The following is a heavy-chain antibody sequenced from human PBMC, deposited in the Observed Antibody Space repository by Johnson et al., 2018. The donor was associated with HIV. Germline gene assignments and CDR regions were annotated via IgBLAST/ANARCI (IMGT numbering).Heavy chain of an antibody. CDR1: GFTFDDYG. CDR3: ARVGSGSYLLGAFDI. CDR2: INWNGGST. D-gene: IGHD1-26*01. J-gene: IGHJ3*02. V-gene: IGHV3-20*04. Sequence: MQLVESGGGVVRPGGSLRLSCAASGFTFDDYGMSWVRQVPGKGLEWVSGINWNGGSTGYADSVKGRFPISRDNAKNSLYLQMNSLRAEDTALYYCARVGSGSYLLGAFDIWGQGTMVTVSS.